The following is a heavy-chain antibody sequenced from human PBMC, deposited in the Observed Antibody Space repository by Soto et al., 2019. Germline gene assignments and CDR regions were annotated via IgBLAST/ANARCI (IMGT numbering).Heavy chain of an antibody. CDR1: GFTFSSYD. CDR3: ARAITGTSSGGGAWAFDI. D-gene: IGHD1-7*01. Sequence: PGGSLRLSCAASGFTFSSYDMHWVRQATGKGLEWVSAIGTAGDTYYPGSVKGRFTISRENAKNSLYLQMNSLRAGDTAVYYCARAITGTSSGGGAWAFDIWGQGKMVTVSS. V-gene: IGHV3-13*01. J-gene: IGHJ3*02. CDR2: IGTAGDT.